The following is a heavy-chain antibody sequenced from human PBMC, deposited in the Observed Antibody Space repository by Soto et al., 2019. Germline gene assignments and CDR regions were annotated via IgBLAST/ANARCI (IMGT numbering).Heavy chain of an antibody. J-gene: IGHJ3*02. CDR3: TSHLGDLSFPRAFDI. CDR1: GFTVSGSA. Sequence: EVQLVESGGGLVQPGGSLKLSCAASGFTVSGSAVHWVRQASGKGLEWVGRIRSKTNSYATAYAASVKGRFTISRDDSKNTAYLHMNSLNSEDTAVYYCTSHLGDLSFPRAFDIWGQGTMVTVSS. V-gene: IGHV3-73*01. D-gene: IGHD3-16*02. CDR2: IRSKTNSYAT.